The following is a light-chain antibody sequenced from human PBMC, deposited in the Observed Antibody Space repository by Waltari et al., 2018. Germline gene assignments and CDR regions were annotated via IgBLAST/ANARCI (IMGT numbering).Light chain of an antibody. CDR3: SSYTNIITYV. CDR2: GVS. CDR1: RSDVDNYNF. Sequence: QSALTQPASVSGSPGQSITISCTGTRSDVDNYNFFSWYQQHPGKAPKLMIYGVSKRPSGVSDRFSGSKSGNTASLTISGLQAEDEADYYCSSYTNIITYVFGTGTKVTVL. V-gene: IGLV2-14*01. J-gene: IGLJ1*01.